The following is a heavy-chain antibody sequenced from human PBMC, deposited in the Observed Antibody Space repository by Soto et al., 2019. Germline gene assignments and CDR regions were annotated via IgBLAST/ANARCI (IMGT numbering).Heavy chain of an antibody. CDR3: ARDLPGNGYDFWSGYYIR. CDR1: GGTFSSYA. D-gene: IGHD3-3*01. Sequence: ASVKVSCKASGGTFSSYAISWVRQAPGQRLEWMGWISAYNGNTNYAQKLQGRVTMTTDTSTSTAYMELRSLRSDDTAVYYCARDLPGNGYDFWSGYYIRWGQGTLVTVSS. J-gene: IGHJ4*02. CDR2: ISAYNGNT. V-gene: IGHV1-18*01.